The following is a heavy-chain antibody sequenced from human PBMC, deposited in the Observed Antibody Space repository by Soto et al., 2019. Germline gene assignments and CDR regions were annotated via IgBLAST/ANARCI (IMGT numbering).Heavy chain of an antibody. V-gene: IGHV1-18*04. CDR1: CYTFTGYG. CDR2: ISAYNGNT. D-gene: IGHD1-26*01. Sequence: SVKVSFKASCYTFTGYGISWVRQAPGQGLEWMGWISAYNGNTNYAQNLQGRVTMTTDTSTSTAYMELRSLRSDDTAVYYCARDLVGATKNAFDIWAQGTMVTVSS. CDR3: ARDLVGATKNAFDI. J-gene: IGHJ3*02.